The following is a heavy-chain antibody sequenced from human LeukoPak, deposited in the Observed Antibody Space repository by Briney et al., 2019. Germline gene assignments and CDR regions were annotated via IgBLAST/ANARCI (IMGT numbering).Heavy chain of an antibody. CDR3: ARRYGDYGEYYFDY. J-gene: IGHJ4*02. Sequence: SQTLSLTCAVSGGSISSGGYSWSWIRQPPGKGLEWIGYIYHRGSTYYNPSLKSRVTISVDRSKNQFSLKLSSVTAADTAVYYCARRYGDYGEYYFDYWGQGTLVTVSS. CDR2: IYHRGST. V-gene: IGHV4-30-2*01. D-gene: IGHD4-17*01. CDR1: GGSISSGGYS.